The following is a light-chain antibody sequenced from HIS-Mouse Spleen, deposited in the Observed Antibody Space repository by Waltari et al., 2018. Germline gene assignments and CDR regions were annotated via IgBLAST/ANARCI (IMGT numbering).Light chain of an antibody. CDR1: SSDVGGYNY. J-gene: IGLJ3*02. V-gene: IGLV2-14*01. CDR2: EVS. CDR3: SSYTSSSTNWV. Sequence: QSALTQPASVSGSPGQSITISCTGTSSDVGGYNYVPWYQQHPGKAPKLMIYEVSNRPSGVSNRFSGSKSGNTASLTISGLQAEDEADYYCSSYTSSSTNWVFGGGTKLTVL.